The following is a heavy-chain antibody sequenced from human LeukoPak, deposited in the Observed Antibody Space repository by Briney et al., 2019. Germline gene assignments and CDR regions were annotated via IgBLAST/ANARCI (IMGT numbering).Heavy chain of an antibody. CDR3: VKKRSGSSGWFDP. V-gene: IGHV3-23*01. D-gene: IGHD1-26*01. CDR2: ISSGGDKT. Sequence: GGSLRLSCAASGFTFSSYAMSWVRQTPEKGLEWVSAISSGGDKTYYVDSVKGRFTTSRDNSKNTLYLQMHSLRAEDTAMYYCVKKRSGSSGWFDPWGQGTLVTVSS. J-gene: IGHJ5*02. CDR1: GFTFSSYA.